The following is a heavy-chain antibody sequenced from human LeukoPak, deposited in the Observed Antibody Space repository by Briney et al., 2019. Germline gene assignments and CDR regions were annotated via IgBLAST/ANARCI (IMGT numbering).Heavy chain of an antibody. CDR3: AKRGGGIVVVPAADSDY. V-gene: IGHV3-30*02. CDR1: GFTFSSYG. D-gene: IGHD2-2*01. Sequence: PGGSLRLSCAASGFTFSSYGMHWVRQAPGKGLEWVAFIRYDGSNKYYADSVKGRFTISRDNSKNTLYLRMNSLRAEDTAVYYCAKRGGGIVVVPAADSDYWGQGTLVTVSS. CDR2: IRYDGSNK. J-gene: IGHJ4*02.